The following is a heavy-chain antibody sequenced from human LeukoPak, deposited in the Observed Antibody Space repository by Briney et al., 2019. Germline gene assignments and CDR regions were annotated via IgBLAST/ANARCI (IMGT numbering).Heavy chain of an antibody. J-gene: IGHJ4*02. CDR3: ARMPTNTGDY. CDR2: IYYSGST. V-gene: IGHV4-39*07. Sequence: PSETLSLTCTVSGGSISSSSYYWGWIRQPPGKGLEWIGSIYYSGSTYYNPSLKSRVTISVDTSKNQFSLKLSSVTAADTAVYYCARMPTNTGDYWGQGTLVTVSS. CDR1: GGSISSSSYY. D-gene: IGHD5-24*01.